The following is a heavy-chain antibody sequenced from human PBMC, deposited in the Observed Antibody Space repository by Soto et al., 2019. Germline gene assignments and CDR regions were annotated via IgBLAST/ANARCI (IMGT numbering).Heavy chain of an antibody. V-gene: IGHV1-69*12. D-gene: IGHD1-1*01. Sequence: QVQLVQSGAEMKEPGSSVKVSCKTSGGTFSSSAISWLRQAPGQGLEWMGGIIPLFRTPDYAQKFQGRVTIAADESTSTAYMELSSLRSEDTAVYYCAGGNDPLQLGGTYYYILDVWGQGTTITVS. CDR1: GGTFSSSA. CDR2: IIPLFRTP. J-gene: IGHJ6*02. CDR3: AGGNDPLQLGGTYYYILDV.